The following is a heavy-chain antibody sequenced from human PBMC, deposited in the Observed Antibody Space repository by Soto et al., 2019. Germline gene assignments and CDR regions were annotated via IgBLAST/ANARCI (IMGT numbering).Heavy chain of an antibody. Sequence: QVQLVQSGAEVKKPGASVKVSCKASGYTFTTYGISWVRQAPGQGHEWVGWISAYSGNTKYAQKLQGRVTVTTDTSTSTAYMEVRGLSSDDTGVNYCARGRYGDHWGQGTLVTTSS. CDR2: ISAYSGNT. CDR1: GYTFTTYG. D-gene: IGHD4-17*01. J-gene: IGHJ4*02. V-gene: IGHV1-18*01. CDR3: ARGRYGDH.